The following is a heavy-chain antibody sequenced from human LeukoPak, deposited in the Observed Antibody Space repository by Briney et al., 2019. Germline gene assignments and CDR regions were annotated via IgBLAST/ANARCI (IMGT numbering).Heavy chain of an antibody. CDR1: GFTFSSYG. J-gene: IGHJ6*03. Sequence: GGSLRLSCAASGFTFSSYGMHWVRQAPGKGLEWVAVISYDGSNKYYADSAKGRFTISRDNSKNTLYLQMNSLRAEDTAVYYCAKVQWLPPYHYYYMDVWGKGTTVTISS. CDR2: ISYDGSNK. V-gene: IGHV3-30*18. D-gene: IGHD6-19*01. CDR3: AKVQWLPPYHYYYMDV.